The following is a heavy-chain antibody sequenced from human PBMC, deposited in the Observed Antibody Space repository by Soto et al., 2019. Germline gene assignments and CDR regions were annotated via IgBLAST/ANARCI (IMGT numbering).Heavy chain of an antibody. Sequence: PSETLSLTCTVSGDSIRSSSHYWAWNRQPPGKGLEWIGGIFYSGSTYYNPSLKSRVTISVDTSKNQFSLKLSSVTAADTAVYYCARSLYYGSGSYYDYWGQGTLVTVSS. D-gene: IGHD3-10*01. V-gene: IGHV4-39*07. CDR1: GDSIRSSSHY. CDR3: ARSLYYGSGSYYDY. J-gene: IGHJ4*02. CDR2: IFYSGST.